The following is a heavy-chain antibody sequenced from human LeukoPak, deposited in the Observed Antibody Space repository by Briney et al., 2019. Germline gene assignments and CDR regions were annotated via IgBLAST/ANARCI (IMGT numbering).Heavy chain of an antibody. CDR1: GGSISSSNW. V-gene: IGHV4-4*02. CDR2: IYHSGST. J-gene: IGHJ4*02. CDR3: ARIQTLHGDLNNFDY. Sequence: PSGTLSLTCAVSGGSISSSNWWSWVRQPPGKGLEWIGEIYHSGSTNYNPSLKSRVTISVDTSKNQFSLKLSSVTAADTAVYYCARIQTLHGDLNNFDYWGQGTLVTVSS. D-gene: IGHD4-17*01.